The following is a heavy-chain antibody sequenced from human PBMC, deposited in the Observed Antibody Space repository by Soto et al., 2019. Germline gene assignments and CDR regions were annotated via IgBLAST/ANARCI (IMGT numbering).Heavy chain of an antibody. CDR1: GGSISSSNW. CDR3: ARDLPNRSGTGYY. Sequence: SETLSLTCAVSGGSISSSNWWSWVRQPPGKGLEWIGEIYHSGSTNYNPSLKSRVTISVDKSKNQFSLKLSSVTAADTAVYYCARDLPNRSGTGYYWGQGTLVTVSS. CDR2: IYHSGST. V-gene: IGHV4-4*02. D-gene: IGHD2-8*02. J-gene: IGHJ4*02.